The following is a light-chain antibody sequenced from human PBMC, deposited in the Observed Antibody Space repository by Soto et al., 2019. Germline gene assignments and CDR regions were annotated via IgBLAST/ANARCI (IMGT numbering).Light chain of an antibody. CDR1: QSVSSIY. Sequence: EIVLTQSPGTLSLSPGERATLSCRASQSVSSIYLAWYQQKPGQAPRLLIHGASSRATGIPDRFSGSGSGTDFPLTISRLEPEDFAVYYCQQYGGSPRTFGQGTKVEIK. CDR3: QQYGGSPRT. J-gene: IGKJ1*01. CDR2: GAS. V-gene: IGKV3-20*01.